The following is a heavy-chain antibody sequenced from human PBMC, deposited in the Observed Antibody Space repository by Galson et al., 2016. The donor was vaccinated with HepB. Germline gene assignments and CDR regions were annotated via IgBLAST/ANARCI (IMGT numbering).Heavy chain of an antibody. Sequence: SVKVSCKVSGDTFSSYAISWVRLAPGQGLEWLGRVIPTFGIAKYPQKFQGRVTITADKSTSTAYMELYSLRSEDTAVYFCARGGTPPAGAWFDPWGQGTLVTVAS. D-gene: IGHD1/OR15-1a*01. J-gene: IGHJ5*02. CDR1: GDTFSSYA. V-gene: IGHV1-69*04. CDR2: VIPTFGIA. CDR3: ARGGTPPAGAWFDP.